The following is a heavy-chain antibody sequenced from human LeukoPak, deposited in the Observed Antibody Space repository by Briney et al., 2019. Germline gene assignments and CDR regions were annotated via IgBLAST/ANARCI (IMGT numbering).Heavy chain of an antibody. CDR1: GYTFTDYY. D-gene: IGHD3-10*01. CDR2: INSNSGGT. V-gene: IGHV1-2*02. Sequence: GASVKVSCKASGYTFTDYYMHWVRQAPGQGLEWMGWINSNSGGTNYAQKFQGRVTMTRDTSISTAYMELSSLRSEDTAVYYCARPHHYYGSGSIYGMDVWGQGTTVTVSS. CDR3: ARPHHYYGSGSIYGMDV. J-gene: IGHJ6*02.